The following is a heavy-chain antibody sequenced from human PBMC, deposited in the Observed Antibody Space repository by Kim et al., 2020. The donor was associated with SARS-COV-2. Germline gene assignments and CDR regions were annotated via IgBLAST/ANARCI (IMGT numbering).Heavy chain of an antibody. Sequence: GGSLRLSCAASGFTFSSYEMNWVRQAPGKGLEWVSYISSSGSTIYYADSVKGRFTISRDNAKNSLYLQMNSLRAEDTAVYYCARDMHGRAAADQGLDYWGQGTLVTVSS. CDR1: GFTFSSYE. V-gene: IGHV3-48*03. J-gene: IGHJ4*02. D-gene: IGHD6-13*01. CDR2: ISSSGSTI. CDR3: ARDMHGRAAADQGLDY.